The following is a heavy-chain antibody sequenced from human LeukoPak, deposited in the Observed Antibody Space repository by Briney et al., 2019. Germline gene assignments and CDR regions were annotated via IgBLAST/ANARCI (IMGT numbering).Heavy chain of an antibody. V-gene: IGHV3-30*18. CDR1: GFTFSSYG. Sequence: PGGSLRLSCAASGFTFSSYGMHWVRQAPGKGLEWVAVISYDGSNKYYADSVKGRFTISRDNSKNTLYLQMNSLRAEDTAVYYCAKDRFSWGIVVVPAALDYWGQGTLVTVSS. J-gene: IGHJ4*02. CDR3: AKDRFSWGIVVVPAALDY. CDR2: ISYDGSNK. D-gene: IGHD2-2*01.